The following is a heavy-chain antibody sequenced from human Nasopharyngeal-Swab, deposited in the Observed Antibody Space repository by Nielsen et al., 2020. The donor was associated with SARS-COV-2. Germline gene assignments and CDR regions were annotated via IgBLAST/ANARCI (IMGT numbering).Heavy chain of an antibody. J-gene: IGHJ4*02. V-gene: IGHV1-69*01. Sequence: WVRQARGQGLEWMGGIIPIFGTANYAQKFQGRVTITADESTSTAYMELSSLRSEDTAVYYCARDQRRGYSGYDHTYFDYWGQGTLVTVSS. CDR2: IIPIFGTA. CDR3: ARDQRRGYSGYDHTYFDY. D-gene: IGHD5-12*01.